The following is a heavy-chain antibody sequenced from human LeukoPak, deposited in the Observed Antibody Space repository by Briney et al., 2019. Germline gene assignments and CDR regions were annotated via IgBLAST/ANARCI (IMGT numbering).Heavy chain of an antibody. CDR2: ISGSSSSI. Sequence: GGSLRLSCVASGQTFNTYSMNWVRQAPGRGLERVSSISGSSSSIKYAESVKGRFTISRDNAKNSLFLQMNSLRAEDTAIYYCARDQRGYSYGYIAFDIWGQGTMVTVSS. CDR3: ARDQRGYSYGYIAFDI. J-gene: IGHJ3*02. V-gene: IGHV3-21*01. CDR1: GQTFNTYS. D-gene: IGHD5-18*01.